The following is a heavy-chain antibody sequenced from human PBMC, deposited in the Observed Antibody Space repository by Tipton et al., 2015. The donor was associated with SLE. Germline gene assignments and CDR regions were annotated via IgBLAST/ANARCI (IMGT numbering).Heavy chain of an antibody. D-gene: IGHD3-10*01. CDR2: VHYSGST. V-gene: IGHV4-31*03. CDR1: GGSIISGGYY. J-gene: IGHJ5*02. CDR3: ARSEAAAGVLNWFDP. Sequence: TLSLTSTVSGGSIISGGYYWSWIRQHPGKGLEWIGYVHYSGSTYSNPSLKSRVTISVDTSKNQFSLKLSSVTAADTAVYSCARSEAAAGVLNWFDPWGQGTLVTVSS.